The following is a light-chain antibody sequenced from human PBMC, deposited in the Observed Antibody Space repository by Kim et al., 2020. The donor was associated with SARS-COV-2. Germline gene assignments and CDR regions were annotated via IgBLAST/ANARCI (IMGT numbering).Light chain of an antibody. J-gene: IGLJ2*01. CDR2: DVS. Sequence: GQSITISGTGTSSRVGNYNYVSWYQQHPDKAPNLIIYDVSYRPSGVSTRFSGSKSGNTASLTISGLQAADEADYYCTSYTGANTVVFGGGTQLTVL. CDR1: SSRVGNYNY. V-gene: IGLV2-14*03. CDR3: TSYTGANTVV.